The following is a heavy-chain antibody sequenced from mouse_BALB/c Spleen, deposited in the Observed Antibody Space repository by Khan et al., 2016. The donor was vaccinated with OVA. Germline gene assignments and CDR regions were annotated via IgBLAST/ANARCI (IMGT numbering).Heavy chain of an antibody. V-gene: IGHV1S22*01. CDR3: TRGTTAPYVMDY. J-gene: IGHJ4*01. Sequence: LKESGSELVRPGASVKLSCKTSGYTFSTYWMHWVKQRPGQGLMWIGNIYPGSGRPNYDEKFKSKATLTADTSSTTAYMQFSSLTSEDSAVSYCTRGTTAPYVMDYWGQETTSTVSS. D-gene: IGHD1-2*01. CDR1: GYTFSTYW. CDR2: IYPGSGRP.